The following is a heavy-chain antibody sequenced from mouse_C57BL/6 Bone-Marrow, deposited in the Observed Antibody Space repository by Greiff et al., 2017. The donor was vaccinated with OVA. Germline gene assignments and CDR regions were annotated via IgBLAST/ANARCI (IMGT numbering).Heavy chain of an antibody. D-gene: IGHD2-3*01. CDR1: GYTFTSYW. J-gene: IGHJ2*01. Sequence: VQLQQPGAELVKPGASVKLSCKASGYTFTSYWMQWVKQRPGQGLEWIGEIDPSDSYTNYNQKFKGKAPLTVDTSSSTAYMQLSSLTSEDSAVYYCARDGDGYYYFDYWGQGTTLTVSS. V-gene: IGHV1-50*01. CDR3: ARDGDGYYYFDY. CDR2: IDPSDSYT.